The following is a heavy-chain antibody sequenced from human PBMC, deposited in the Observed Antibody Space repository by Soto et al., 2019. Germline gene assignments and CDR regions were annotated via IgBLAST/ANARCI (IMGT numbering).Heavy chain of an antibody. Sequence: QLQLQESGPGLVKPSETLSLTCTVSGGSISSSSYYWGWIRQPPGKGLEWIGSIYYSGSTYYNPSPKSRDTTPVDTSKNHISRKRSSVTAADTAVYYCARVEVGATKGGGIFDYWGQGTLVTVSS. CDR1: GGSISSSSYY. CDR3: ARVEVGATKGGGIFDY. CDR2: IYYSGST. D-gene: IGHD1-26*01. V-gene: IGHV4-39*01. J-gene: IGHJ4*02.